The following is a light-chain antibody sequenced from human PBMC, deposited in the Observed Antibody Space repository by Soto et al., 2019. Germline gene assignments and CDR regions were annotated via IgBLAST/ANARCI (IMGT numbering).Light chain of an antibody. CDR3: QQSYSTPIT. Sequence: DIQMTQSPSSLSASVGDRVTITCRASQSISSYLNWYQQKPGKAPKLLIYAASSLQSGVPSRFSGSGSGTDFTVTSSSLQPEDFATYYCQQSYSTPITFGQGTRLENK. V-gene: IGKV1-39*01. J-gene: IGKJ5*01. CDR1: QSISSY. CDR2: AAS.